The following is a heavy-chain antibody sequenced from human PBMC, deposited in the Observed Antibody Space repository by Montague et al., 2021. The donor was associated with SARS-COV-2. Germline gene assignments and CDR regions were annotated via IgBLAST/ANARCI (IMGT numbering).Heavy chain of an antibody. J-gene: IGHJ4*02. CDR2: INYSGST. Sequence: SETLSLTCTVSGASISSYYWSWIRQPPGKGLECIGYINYSGSTNYNPSSKSRASISLDTPINQFSLKMASVTAADTAVYFCAASAWTIGYFDFWGQGFLVTVSS. D-gene: IGHD1-1*01. CDR1: GASISSYY. V-gene: IGHV4-59*08. CDR3: AASAWTIGYFDF.